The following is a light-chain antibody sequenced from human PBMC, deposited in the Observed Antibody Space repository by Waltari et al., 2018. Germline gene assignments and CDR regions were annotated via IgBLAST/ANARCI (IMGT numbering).Light chain of an antibody. Sequence: EIVLTQSPGTLSLPPGERAPLSCRASQTVRTTYLAWYQQKPGQAPTLLIYGASSRATGIPDRFSGSGSGTDFSLTISSLEPEDFAVYYCQQYDISPLTFGGGTKVEIK. J-gene: IGKJ4*01. CDR2: GAS. CDR3: QQYDISPLT. V-gene: IGKV3-20*01. CDR1: QTVRTTY.